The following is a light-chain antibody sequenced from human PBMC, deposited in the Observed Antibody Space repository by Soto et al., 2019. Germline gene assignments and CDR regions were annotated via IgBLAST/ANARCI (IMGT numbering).Light chain of an antibody. CDR3: QQSYRTPT. CDR1: QSISSW. CDR2: KAS. J-gene: IGKJ5*01. V-gene: IGKV1-5*03. Sequence: DIQMTQSPSTRSASVGDRVTITCRASQSISSWLAWYQQKPGKAPKLLIYKASSLESGVPSRFSGSGSGTDYTLTISSLQPEDFATYYCQQSYRTPTFGQGTRLEIK.